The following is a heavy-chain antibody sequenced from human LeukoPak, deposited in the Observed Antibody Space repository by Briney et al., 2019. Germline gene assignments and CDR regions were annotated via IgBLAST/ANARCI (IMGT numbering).Heavy chain of an antibody. CDR3: ARASSGSYYKGRFDP. Sequence: ASVKVSCKASGGTFSSYAISWVRQAPGQGLEWMGRIIPILGIANYAQKFQGRVTITADKSTSTAYMELSSLRSEDTAVYYCARASSGSYYKGRFDPWGQGTLVTVSS. CDR1: GGTFSSYA. V-gene: IGHV1-69*04. J-gene: IGHJ5*02. D-gene: IGHD3-10*01. CDR2: IIPILGIA.